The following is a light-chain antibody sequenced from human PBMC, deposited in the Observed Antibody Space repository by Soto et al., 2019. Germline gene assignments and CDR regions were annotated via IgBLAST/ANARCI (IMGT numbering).Light chain of an antibody. CDR1: SSDVGGYNY. V-gene: IGLV2-8*01. J-gene: IGLJ2*01. Sequence: QSVLTQPPSAPGSPGQSVTISCTGTSSDVGGYNYVSWYQQHPGKAPKLMIYEVSKRPSGVPDRFSGSKSGNTASLTVSGLQAEDEADYYCSSYAGSNNAVFGGGTKVTVL. CDR3: SSYAGSNNAV. CDR2: EVS.